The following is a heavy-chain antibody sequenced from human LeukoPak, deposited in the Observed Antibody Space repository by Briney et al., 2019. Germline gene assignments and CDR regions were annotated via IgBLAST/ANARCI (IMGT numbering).Heavy chain of an antibody. Sequence: GGSLRLSCAASGFTFSSYAMSWVRQAPGKGLEWVSAISGSGGSTYYADSVKGRFTISRDNSKNTLYLQMNSLRAEDTAVYYCAKDPCSSTSCYAYNWFDPWGQGTLVTVSS. CDR3: AKDPCSSTSCYAYNWFDP. V-gene: IGHV3-23*01. J-gene: IGHJ5*02. CDR1: GFTFSSYA. D-gene: IGHD2-2*01. CDR2: ISGSGGST.